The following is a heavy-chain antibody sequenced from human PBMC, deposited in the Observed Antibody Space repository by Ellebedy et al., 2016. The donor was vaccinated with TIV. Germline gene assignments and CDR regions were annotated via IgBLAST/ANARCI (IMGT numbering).Heavy chain of an antibody. CDR1: GFNVSGHS. Sequence: GESLKISCAVSGFNVSGHSMTWVRQAPGRGLEWVSLIYSAGITYYADSVKGRFTISRDSSKNTVYLQMTTLKAEDTAVYYCARAPDLDTPVVDWGQGTLVTVSS. D-gene: IGHD5-18*01. CDR2: IYSAGIT. V-gene: IGHV3-53*01. J-gene: IGHJ4*02. CDR3: ARAPDLDTPVVD.